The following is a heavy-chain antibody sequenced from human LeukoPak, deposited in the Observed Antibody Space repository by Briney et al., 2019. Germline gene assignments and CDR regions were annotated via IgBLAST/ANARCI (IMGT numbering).Heavy chain of an antibody. J-gene: IGHJ4*02. Sequence: SGTLSLTCAVSGGSISIKNWWIWVRQPPGKGLEWIGEMYHTGSTNYNPSLKSRLTMSVDKAKNHFSLNLTSVTAADTAVYYCARGPTTVTRAFDYWGQGTLVTVSS. V-gene: IGHV4-4*02. CDR2: MYHTGST. CDR3: ARGPTTVTRAFDY. D-gene: IGHD4-17*01. CDR1: GGSISIKNW.